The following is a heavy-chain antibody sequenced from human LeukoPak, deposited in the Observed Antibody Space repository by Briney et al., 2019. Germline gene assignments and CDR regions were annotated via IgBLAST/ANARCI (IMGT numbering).Heavy chain of an antibody. CDR2: IYYSGST. D-gene: IGHD3-16*02. CDR1: GGXISSYY. Sequence: SETLSLTCTVSGGXISSYYWSWIRQPPGKGLEWVGYIYYSGSTNYNPSLKSRVNISVDTSKNQFSLKLSSVTAAHTAVYYCARGGGGVISYWGQGTLVTVSS. V-gene: IGHV4-59*01. J-gene: IGHJ4*02. CDR3: ARGGGGVISY.